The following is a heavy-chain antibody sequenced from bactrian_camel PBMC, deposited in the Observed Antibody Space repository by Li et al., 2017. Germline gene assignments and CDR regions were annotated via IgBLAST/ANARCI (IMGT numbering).Heavy chain of an antibody. J-gene: IGHJ4*01. CDR1: GYPDYNYC. D-gene: IGHD2*01. Sequence: HVQLVESGGGSVHSGGSLTLSCAALGYPDYNYCMSWVRQAPGKGLEWVSSINRGGGSTYYADSVKGRFTISKDNAKNTLYLQLNSLRTEDTAMYYCAKDSQLVVPDGIVVVTTTWYSSYWGQGTQVTVS. CDR3: AKDSQLVVPDGIVVVTTTWYSSY. V-gene: IGHV3S1*01. CDR2: INRGGGST.